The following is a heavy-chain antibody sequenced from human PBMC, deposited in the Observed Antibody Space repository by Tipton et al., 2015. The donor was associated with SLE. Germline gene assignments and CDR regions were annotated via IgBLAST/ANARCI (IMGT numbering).Heavy chain of an antibody. D-gene: IGHD1-7*01. CDR2: IYTSGST. V-gene: IGHV4-61*02. CDR1: GGSISSGSYY. J-gene: IGHJ4*02. Sequence: TLSLTCTVSGGSISSGSYYWSWIRQPAGKGLEWIGRIYTSGSTNYNPSLKSRVTISVDTSKNQFSLKLSSVTAADTAVYYCARGFPQPNWNYEPFDYWGQGTLVTVSP. CDR3: ARGFPQPNWNYEPFDY.